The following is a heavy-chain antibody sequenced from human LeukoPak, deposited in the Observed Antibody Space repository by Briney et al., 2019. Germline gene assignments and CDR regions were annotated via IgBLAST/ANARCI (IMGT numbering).Heavy chain of an antibody. D-gene: IGHD2-15*01. Sequence: SETRPSPALSMVGPSVVTTGAGSASPQGRGWSGLGEINHSGSTNYNPSLKSRVTISVDTSKNQFSLKLSSVTAADTAVYYCASQVDGSCYNGWGQGTLVTVSS. CDR3: ASQVDGSCYNG. CDR1: VGPSVVTT. J-gene: IGHJ4*02. V-gene: IGHV4-34*01. CDR2: INHSGST.